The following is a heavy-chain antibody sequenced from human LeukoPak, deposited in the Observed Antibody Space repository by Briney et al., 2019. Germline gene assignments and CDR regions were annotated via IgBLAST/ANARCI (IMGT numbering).Heavy chain of an antibody. J-gene: IGHJ4*02. CDR3: ARVMDYYDGTGYPPPAAADY. CDR2: IYYSGST. Sequence: SETLSLTCTVSGGSISSNSDYWGWIRQPPGKGLEWIGTIYYSGSTYYNPSFKSRVIISVDTSKNQFSLKVRSVTAADTAVYYCARVMDYYDGTGYPPPAAADYWGQGTLVTVSS. CDR1: GGSISSNSDY. V-gene: IGHV4-39*07. D-gene: IGHD3-22*01.